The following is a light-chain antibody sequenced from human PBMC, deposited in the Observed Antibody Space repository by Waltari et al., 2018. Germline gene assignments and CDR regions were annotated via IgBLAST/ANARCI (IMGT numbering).Light chain of an antibody. CDR2: AAS. Sequence: DIQLTQSPSFLSASVGDRVTFTCRASQGISGYLAWYQQKPNKAPKPLINAASTLQSGVPSRFSGGKSGTEFTLTISSLQPEDFATYFCQHVYSYPVTFGGGTTVEI. CDR3: QHVYSYPVT. CDR1: QGISGY. V-gene: IGKV1-9*01. J-gene: IGKJ4*01.